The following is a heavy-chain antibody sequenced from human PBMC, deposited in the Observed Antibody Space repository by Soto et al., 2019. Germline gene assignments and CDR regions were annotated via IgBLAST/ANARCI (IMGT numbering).Heavy chain of an antibody. CDR3: ARDGRKELWVEGLNAMDV. V-gene: IGHV1-18*01. D-gene: IGHD5-18*01. J-gene: IGHJ6*02. CDR1: GYTFTTYG. CDR2: ISGYNGQT. Sequence: QIQLVQSGPEVKKPGASVEVSCKASGYTFTTYGISWVRQAPGQGLEWMGWISGYNGQTNYAQKFRGRVTITTDTSTGTAYMEMRSLRSDDTATYYCARDGRKELWVEGLNAMDVWGQGTTVTVSS.